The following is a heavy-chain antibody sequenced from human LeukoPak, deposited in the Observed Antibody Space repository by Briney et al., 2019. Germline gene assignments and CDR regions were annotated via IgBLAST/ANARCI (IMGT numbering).Heavy chain of an antibody. J-gene: IGHJ4*02. CDR1: GGTFSSYA. CDR3: ASQLPGYSSGWYFNY. Sequence: SVKVSCKASGGTFSSYAISWVRQAPGQGLEWLGGIIPIFGTANYAQKFQGRVTITADESTSTAYMELSSLRSEDTAVYYCASQLPGYSSGWYFNYWGQGTLVTVSS. D-gene: IGHD6-19*01. V-gene: IGHV1-69*13. CDR2: IIPIFGTA.